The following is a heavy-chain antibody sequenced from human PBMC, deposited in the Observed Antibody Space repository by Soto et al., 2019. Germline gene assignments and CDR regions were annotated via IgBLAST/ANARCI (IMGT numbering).Heavy chain of an antibody. D-gene: IGHD6-13*01. J-gene: IGHJ6*02. V-gene: IGHV1-69*01. CDR3: ARLLGQQLVAGYYGMDV. CDR2: VIPIFGTA. Sequence: QVQLVQSGAEGKKPGSSVKVSCKASGGTFSSYAISWVRQAPGQGLEWMGGVIPIFGTANYAQKFQGRVTITADESTSTAYMELSSLRSEDTAVYYCARLLGQQLVAGYYGMDVWGQGTTVTVSS. CDR1: GGTFSSYA.